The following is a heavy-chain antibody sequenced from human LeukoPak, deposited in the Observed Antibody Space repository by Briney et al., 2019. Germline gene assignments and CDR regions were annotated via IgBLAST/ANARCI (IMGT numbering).Heavy chain of an antibody. CDR3: AKDPSGYYGSGSFS. J-gene: IGHJ5*02. CDR1: GFTFDDYA. D-gene: IGHD3-10*01. Sequence: GGSLRLSCAASGFTFDDYAMHWVRQAPGKGLEWVSAISGSGGSTYYADSVKGRFTISRDNSKNTLYLQMNSLRAEDTAVYYRAKDPSGYYGSGSFSWGQGTLVTVSS. V-gene: IGHV3-23*01. CDR2: ISGSGGST.